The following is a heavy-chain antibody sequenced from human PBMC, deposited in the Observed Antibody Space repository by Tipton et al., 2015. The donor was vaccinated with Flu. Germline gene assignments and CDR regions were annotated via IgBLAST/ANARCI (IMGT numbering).Heavy chain of an antibody. Sequence: TLSLTCTVSGGSINYYYWNWIRQRPGKGLEWIGFSFYSGSTSYNPALQSRVTISVDNSRNQFSLSLRSVTAADTAVYFCARDRGWPAALDFWGQGIPVTVSS. CDR1: GGSINYYY. D-gene: IGHD3-10*01. J-gene: IGHJ4*02. CDR2: SFYSGST. V-gene: IGHV4-59*01. CDR3: ARDRGWPAALDF.